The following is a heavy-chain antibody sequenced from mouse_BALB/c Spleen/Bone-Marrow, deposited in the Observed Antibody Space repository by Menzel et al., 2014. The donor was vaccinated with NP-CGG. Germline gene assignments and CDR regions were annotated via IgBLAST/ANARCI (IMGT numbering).Heavy chain of an antibody. V-gene: IGHV8-8*01. CDR1: GFSLSTSDMA. Sequence: QVTLKVSGPGISQPSQTLSLPCSFSGFSLSTSDMAVGWIRQPSGRGLEWLAHIWWDDDKRYNPALKSRLTISKDTSSNQVFLKIASVDTADTATYFCARIHDDYWGFPYWGQGTLVTVSA. CDR3: ARIHDDYWGFPY. D-gene: IGHD2-4*01. CDR2: IWWDDDK. J-gene: IGHJ3*01.